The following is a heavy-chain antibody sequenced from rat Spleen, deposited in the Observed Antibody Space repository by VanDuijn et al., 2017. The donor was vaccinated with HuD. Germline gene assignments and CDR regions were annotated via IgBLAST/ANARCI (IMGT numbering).Heavy chain of an antibody. Sequence: EVQLVESGGGLVQPGRSLKLSCAASGFTFSNYGMHWIRQAPTKGLEWVASISPSRGSTYYRDAVKGRFTSARDNAKRTLYLQRNSLRAEDTATYYGERPEGETYGMDAWGQ. J-gene: IGHJ4*01. CDR1: GFTFSNYG. CDR2: ISPSRGST. D-gene: IGHD2-2*01. CDR3: ERPEGETYGMDA. V-gene: IGHV5-19*01.